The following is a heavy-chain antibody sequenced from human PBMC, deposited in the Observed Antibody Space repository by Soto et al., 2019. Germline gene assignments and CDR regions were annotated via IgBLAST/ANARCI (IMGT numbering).Heavy chain of an antibody. CDR1: GFTFTSSA. V-gene: IGHV1-58*01. D-gene: IGHD3-3*01. J-gene: IGHJ6*02. CDR3: AAFHDFWSGYLSDYYYGMDV. Sequence: ASVKVSCKASGFTFTSSAVQWVRQARGQRLEWIGWIVVGSGNTNYAQKFQERVTITRDMSTSTAYMELSSLRSEDTAVYYCAAFHDFWSGYLSDYYYGMDVWG. CDR2: IVVGSGNT.